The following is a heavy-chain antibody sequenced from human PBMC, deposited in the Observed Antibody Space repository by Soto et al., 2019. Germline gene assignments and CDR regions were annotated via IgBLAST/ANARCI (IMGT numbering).Heavy chain of an antibody. CDR3: RGSGSGSYYGSYGREV. CDR1: GFTFSSYA. Sequence: PGGSLRLSCAASGFTFSSYAMSWVRQAPGKGLEWVSAISGSGGSTYYADSVKGRFTISRDNSENTLYLQMNSMRAEDTAVYYFRGSGSGSYYGSYGREVWRQGTTVTVAS. CDR2: ISGSGGST. V-gene: IGHV3-23*01. J-gene: IGHJ6*02. D-gene: IGHD3-10*01.